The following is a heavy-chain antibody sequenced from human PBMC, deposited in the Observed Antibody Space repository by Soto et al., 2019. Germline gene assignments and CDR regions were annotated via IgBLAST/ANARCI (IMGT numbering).Heavy chain of an antibody. CDR1: GCSISSGDYY. V-gene: IGHV4-30-4*01. Sequence: QVQLQESGPGLVKPSQTLSLTCTVSGCSISSGDYYWSWIRQPPGKGLEWIGYIYYSGSTYYNPSLKSRVTISVDTSKNKFSLKLSSATAAATAVYYCARGYGYDSSGYYTAGTIPGWFDPWGQGTLVTVSS. CDR2: IYYSGST. CDR3: ARGYGYDSSGYYTAGTIPGWFDP. D-gene: IGHD3-22*01. J-gene: IGHJ5*02.